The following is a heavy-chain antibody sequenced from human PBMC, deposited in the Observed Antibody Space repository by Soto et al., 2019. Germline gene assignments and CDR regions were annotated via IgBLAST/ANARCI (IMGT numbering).Heavy chain of an antibody. CDR2: ISSTTNYI. CDR1: GFTFSRYS. Sequence: GGSLRLSCAASGFTFSRYSMNWVRQAPGKGLEWVSSISSTTNYIYYGDSMKGRFTISRDNAKNSLYLEMNSLRAEDTAVYYCARESEDLTSNFDYWGQGTLVTVSS. CDR3: ARESEDLTSNFDY. V-gene: IGHV3-21*06. J-gene: IGHJ4*02.